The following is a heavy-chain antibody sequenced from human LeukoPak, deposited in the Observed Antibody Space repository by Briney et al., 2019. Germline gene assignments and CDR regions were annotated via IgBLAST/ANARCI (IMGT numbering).Heavy chain of an antibody. CDR3: ARATFYGSGSYMAAYFDY. CDR1: GFTFSSYS. Sequence: GGSLRLSCAASGFTFSSYSMNWVRQAPGKGLEWVSSISSSSSYIYYADSVKDRFTISRDNAKNSLYLQMNSLRAEDTAVYYCARATFYGSGSYMAAYFDYWGQGTLVTVSS. V-gene: IGHV3-21*01. D-gene: IGHD3-10*01. CDR2: ISSSSSYI. J-gene: IGHJ4*02.